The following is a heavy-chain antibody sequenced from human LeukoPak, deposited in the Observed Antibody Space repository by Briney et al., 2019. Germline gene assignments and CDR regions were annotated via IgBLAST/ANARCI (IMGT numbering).Heavy chain of an antibody. V-gene: IGHV1-2*06. CDR3: ESLPPRRDYFDY. CDR2: INPNSGGT. CDR1: GYTFTGYY. J-gene: IGHJ4*02. Sequence: ASVTVSCKASGYTFTGYYMHWVRQAPGQGREWMGRINPNSGGTNYAQKFQGRVTMTRDTSISTAYMEMSRLRSDDTAVYYCESLPPRRDYFDYWGQGTLVTLSS.